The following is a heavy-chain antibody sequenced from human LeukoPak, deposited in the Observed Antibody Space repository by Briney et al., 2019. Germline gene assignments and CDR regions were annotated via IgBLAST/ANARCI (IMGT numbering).Heavy chain of an antibody. Sequence: GTSLRLSCGASGFTFSSYGMHWVRQAPGKGPERVAHISFDGSKKYYADSVKGRFTISRDNSKNTLYLQMNSLRAEDTALFYCTKDQNGYNYGPFDYWGQGTLVTVSS. J-gene: IGHJ4*02. CDR1: GFTFSSYG. CDR2: ISFDGSKK. CDR3: TKDQNGYNYGPFDY. D-gene: IGHD5-18*01. V-gene: IGHV3-30*18.